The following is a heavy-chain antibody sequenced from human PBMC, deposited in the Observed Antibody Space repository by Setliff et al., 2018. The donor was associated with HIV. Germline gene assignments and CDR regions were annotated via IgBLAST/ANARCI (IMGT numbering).Heavy chain of an antibody. V-gene: IGHV3-48*01. D-gene: IGHD2-15*01. Sequence: GGSLRLSCAASGFTFSSYSMNWVRQAPGKGLEWVSYISSSSSTIYYADSVKGRFTISRDNAKNSLYLQMNSLRAEDTAVYYCAGDPLGYCSGGSCFFDYWGQGTLVTVSS. CDR2: ISSSSSTI. J-gene: IGHJ4*02. CDR1: GFTFSSYS. CDR3: AGDPLGYCSGGSCFFDY.